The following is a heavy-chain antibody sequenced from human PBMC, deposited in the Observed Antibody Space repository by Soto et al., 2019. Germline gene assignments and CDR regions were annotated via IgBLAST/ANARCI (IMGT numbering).Heavy chain of an antibody. D-gene: IGHD3-10*01. J-gene: IGHJ5*02. Sequence: EVQLVESGGGLVQPGGSLRLSCAASGFTFSSYWMHWVRQAPGKGLVCVSHISPDGRTTIYADSVKGRFSISRDNGKNTRFRQMNSVRGEDTAVYYCVREGVGSCCSCSLKRFDPWGQGTMVTVSS. V-gene: IGHV3-74*01. CDR3: VREGVGSCCSCSLKRFDP. CDR1: GFTFSSYW. CDR2: ISPDGRTT.